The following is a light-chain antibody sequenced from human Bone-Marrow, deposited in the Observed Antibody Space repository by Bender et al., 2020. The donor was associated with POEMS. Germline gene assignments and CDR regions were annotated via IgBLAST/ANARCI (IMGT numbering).Light chain of an antibody. CDR2: QYS. CDR1: ALPKRY. J-gene: IGLJ3*02. Sequence: SYELTQPPSVSVSPGQTATITCSGVALPKRYAYWYQQKPGQAPVLVIYQYSERPAWIPERFSGSGPGTTVTLTISGVQAEDEADYYCQSADSSGTWVFGGGTKLTVL. V-gene: IGLV3-25*03. CDR3: QSADSSGTWV.